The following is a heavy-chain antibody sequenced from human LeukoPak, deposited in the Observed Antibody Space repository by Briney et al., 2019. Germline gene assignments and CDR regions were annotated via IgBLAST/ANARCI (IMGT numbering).Heavy chain of an antibody. CDR1: GLTSSSYW. Sequence: GGSLRLSCAASGLTSSSYWMHWVRQAPGKGLAWVSRINSGGRSTSYADSVKGRFTTSRDNAKNTLYLQMNSLRAEDTAVYYCARDGDESTYYYYYGMDVWGQGTTVTVS. CDR2: INSGGRST. D-gene: IGHD7-27*01. V-gene: IGHV3-74*01. J-gene: IGHJ6*02. CDR3: ARDGDESTYYYYYGMDV.